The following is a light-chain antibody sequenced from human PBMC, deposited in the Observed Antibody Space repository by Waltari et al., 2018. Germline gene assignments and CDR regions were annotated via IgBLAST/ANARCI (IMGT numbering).Light chain of an antibody. CDR1: QSVSSY. CDR3: QQRSNWPIT. J-gene: IGKJ5*01. V-gene: IGKV3-11*01. CDR2: DAS. Sequence: EIVLTQSPATLSLSPGERAPLSCRASQSVSSYFAWYQQKPGQAPRLLIYDASNRATGIPARFSGSGSGTDFTLTISSLEPEDFAVYYCQQRSNWPITFGQGTRLEIK.